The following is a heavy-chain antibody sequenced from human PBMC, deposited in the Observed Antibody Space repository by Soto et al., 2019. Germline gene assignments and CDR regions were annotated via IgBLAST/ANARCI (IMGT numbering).Heavy chain of an antibody. V-gene: IGHV4-61*03. Sequence: SETLSLTCTVSGGSVGSGNYYWSWIRQPPGKRLEWIGNIFYSVGSTIYNPSLKSRVTISIDTSKNHLSLKLSSVTAADTAVYYCARGPRRYFDLWGRGTLVTVSS. CDR1: GGSVGSGNYY. J-gene: IGHJ2*01. CDR3: ARGPRRYFDL. CDR2: IFYSVGST.